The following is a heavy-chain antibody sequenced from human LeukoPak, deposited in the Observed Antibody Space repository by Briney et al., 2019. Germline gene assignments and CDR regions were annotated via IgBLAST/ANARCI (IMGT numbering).Heavy chain of an antibody. CDR2: INLDGNGR. CDR1: GFFFGNYW. V-gene: IGHV3-7*01. J-gene: IGHJ6*04. CDR3: AELGITMIGGV. D-gene: IGHD3-10*02. Sequence: GGSLRLSCAASGFFFGNYWMSWVRQAQGKGLEWVANINLDGNGRFYVDSVKGRFTISRDNNKKSVYLQMNSLRAEDTAVYYCAELGITMIGGVWGKGTTVTISS.